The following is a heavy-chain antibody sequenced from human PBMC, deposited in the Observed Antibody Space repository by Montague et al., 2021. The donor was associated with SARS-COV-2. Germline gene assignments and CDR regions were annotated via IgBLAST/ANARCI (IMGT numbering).Heavy chain of an antibody. CDR3: ARWDPQTLTVISLRGKSVKDY. V-gene: IGHV4-34*01. Sequence: SETLSLTCAVYGESFSGFFWSWIRQPPGKGLEWIAEISDRGGTNYIYNPALGSRVTISADTSKNQFSLKLRSVTAADTAVYYCARWDPQTLTVISLRGKSVKDYWGRGTLVTVSS. CDR1: GESFSGFF. CDR2: ISDRGGTNY. J-gene: IGHJ4*02. D-gene: IGHD1-26*01.